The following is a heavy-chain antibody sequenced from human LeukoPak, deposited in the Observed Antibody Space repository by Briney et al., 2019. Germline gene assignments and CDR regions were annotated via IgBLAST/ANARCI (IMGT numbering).Heavy chain of an antibody. J-gene: IGHJ6*03. CDR1: GGSISSYY. V-gene: IGHV4-59*01. CDR3: ASTGYSSGWYDYYYYYMDV. CDR2: IYYSGST. D-gene: IGHD6-19*01. Sequence: SETLSLTCTVSGGSISSYYWSWIRQPPGKGLEWIGYIYYSGSTNYNPSLKSRVTISVDTSKNQFSLKLSPVTAADTAVYYCASTGYSSGWYDYYYYYMDVWGKGTTVTVSS.